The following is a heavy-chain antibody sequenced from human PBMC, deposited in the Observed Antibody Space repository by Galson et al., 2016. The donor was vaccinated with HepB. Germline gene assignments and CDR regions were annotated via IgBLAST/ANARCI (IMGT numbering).Heavy chain of an antibody. D-gene: IGHD5-18*01. V-gene: IGHV3-48*02. J-gene: IGHJ6*02. Sequence: SLRLSCAASGFTFSTYSMNWVRQAPGKGLEWVSYISRSISTVHYADSVKGRFTISRDNAKNSLYLQMNSLRDEDTAVYYCASALGIHDYYGMGVWGQGTTVTVSS. CDR3: ASALGIHDYYGMGV. CDR2: ISRSISTV. CDR1: GFTFSTYS.